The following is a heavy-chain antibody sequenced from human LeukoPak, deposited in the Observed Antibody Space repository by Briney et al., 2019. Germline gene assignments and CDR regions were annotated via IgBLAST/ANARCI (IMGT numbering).Heavy chain of an antibody. V-gene: IGHV3-74*01. CDR2: IKSDGST. CDR1: GFTFSSYW. J-gene: IGHJ1*01. CDR3: ARAPSEIGGYYPEYFRH. Sequence: PGGSLRLSCAAYGFTFSSYWMQWVRQAPGKGLVWVSRIKSDGSTNYADSVKGRFTISRDNAKNTVSLQMNSLRAEDTGVYYCARAPSEIGGYYPEYFRHWGQGTLVTVSS. D-gene: IGHD3-22*01.